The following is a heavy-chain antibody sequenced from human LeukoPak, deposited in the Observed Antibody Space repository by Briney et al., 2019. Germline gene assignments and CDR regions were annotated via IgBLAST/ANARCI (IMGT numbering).Heavy chain of an antibody. V-gene: IGHV1-18*01. CDR3: ARLWGSVGAPGFDY. Sequence: ASVKVSCKASGYTFTSYGISWVRQAPGQGLEWMGWISAYNGNTNYAQKLQGRVTMTTDTSTSTAYMELRSLRSDDTAVYYCARLWGSVGAPGFDYWGQGTLVTVSS. J-gene: IGHJ4*02. D-gene: IGHD1-26*01. CDR2: ISAYNGNT. CDR1: GYTFTSYG.